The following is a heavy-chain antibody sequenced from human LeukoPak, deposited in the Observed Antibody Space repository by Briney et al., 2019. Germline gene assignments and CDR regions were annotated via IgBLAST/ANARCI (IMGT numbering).Heavy chain of an antibody. CDR1: GSSISSYY. Sequence: PSETLSLTCTVSGSSISSYYWSWIRQPPGKGLEWIGYIYYSGSTYYNPSLKSRVTISVDTSKNQFSLKLSSVTAADTAVYYCARVNVGYSYGDLFDYWGQGTLVTVSS. CDR2: IYYSGST. V-gene: IGHV4-59*01. D-gene: IGHD5-18*01. J-gene: IGHJ4*02. CDR3: ARVNVGYSYGDLFDY.